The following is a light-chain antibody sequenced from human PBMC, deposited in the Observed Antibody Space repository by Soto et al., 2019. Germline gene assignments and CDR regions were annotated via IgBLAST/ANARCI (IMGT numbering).Light chain of an antibody. CDR1: RRYIGDYNY. V-gene: IGLV2-14*03. CDR2: DVN. CDR3: SSYTPSGTGL. Sequence: SLLAQSGSLSGSSGQSITISCTGTRRYIGDYNYVSWYQQHPGKAPKLTIYDVNTRPSGVSNRFSGSRSGNTASLTISDLQAEDEADYYCSSYTPSGTGLFGTGTKVTVL. J-gene: IGLJ1*01.